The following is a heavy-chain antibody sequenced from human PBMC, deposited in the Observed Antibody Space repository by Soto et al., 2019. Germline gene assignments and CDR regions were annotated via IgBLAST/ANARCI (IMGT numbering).Heavy chain of an antibody. V-gene: IGHV3-15*01. D-gene: IGHD3-3*01. J-gene: IGHJ6*02. CDR1: GFTFSNAW. CDR2: IKSKTDGVTT. CDR3: TTRGVRFTYYYYYYGMDV. Sequence: GGSLRLSCAASGFTFSNAWMSWVRQAPGKGLEWVGRIKSKTDGVTTDYAAPVKGRFTISRDDSKNTLYLQMNSLKTEDTAVYYWTTRGVRFTYYYYYYGMDVWGQGTTVTVSS.